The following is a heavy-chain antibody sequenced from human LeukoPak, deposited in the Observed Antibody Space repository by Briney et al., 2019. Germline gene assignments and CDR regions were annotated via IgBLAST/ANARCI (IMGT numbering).Heavy chain of an antibody. D-gene: IGHD3-10*01. Sequence: GASVKVSCKASGGTFSSYAISWVRQAPGQGLEWMGRIIPILGIANYAQKFQGRVTITADKSTSTAYMELSSLRSEDTAVYYCARITMVRGVIAHEYYYYYGTDVWGQGTTVTVSS. V-gene: IGHV1-69*04. CDR1: GGTFSSYA. CDR2: IIPILGIA. J-gene: IGHJ6*02. CDR3: ARITMVRGVIAHEYYYYYGTDV.